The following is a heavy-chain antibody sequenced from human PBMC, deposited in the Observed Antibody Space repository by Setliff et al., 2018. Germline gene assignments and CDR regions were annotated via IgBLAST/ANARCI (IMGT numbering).Heavy chain of an antibody. CDR3: ARAPSVELVTIRTNSWFTY. J-gene: IGHJ4*02. CDR2: ISVYNGDT. CDR1: GSTFRNYA. Sequence: ASVKVSCKASGSTFRNYAFAWVRQAPGQGLEWVGWISVYNGDTNYAQKFQGRVTLTTDTSTSTAYMELRSLTSDDSAFYYCARAPSVELVTIRTNSWFTYWGQGTLVTAPQ. D-gene: IGHD5-18*01. V-gene: IGHV1-18*01.